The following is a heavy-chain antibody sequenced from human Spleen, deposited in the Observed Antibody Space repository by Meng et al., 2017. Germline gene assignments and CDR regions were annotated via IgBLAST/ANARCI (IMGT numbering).Heavy chain of an antibody. Sequence: GGSLRLSCAASGFTFSSDAMTWVRQAPGKGLDWVSTISDDGGSTYYADSVKGRFTISRDNSKNTLYLQMNSLRAEDTAVYYCAKGYGDYDYWGQGTLVTVSS. D-gene: IGHD4-17*01. CDR3: AKGYGDYDY. V-gene: IGHV3-23*01. CDR1: GFTFSSDA. CDR2: ISDDGGST. J-gene: IGHJ4*02.